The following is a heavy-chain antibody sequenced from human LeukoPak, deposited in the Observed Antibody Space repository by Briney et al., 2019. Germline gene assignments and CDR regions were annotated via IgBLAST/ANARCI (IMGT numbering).Heavy chain of an antibody. V-gene: IGHV4-61*02. CDR1: GGSISSGSYY. J-gene: IGHJ4*02. D-gene: IGHD3-10*01. Sequence: SETLSLTCTVSGGSISSGSYYWSWIGQPAGKGLEWIGRIYTSGSTNYNPSLKSRVTILVDTSKNQFSLKLSSVTAADTAVYYCARMSRIRGVYYFDYWGQGTLVTVSS. CDR2: IYTSGST. CDR3: ARMSRIRGVYYFDY.